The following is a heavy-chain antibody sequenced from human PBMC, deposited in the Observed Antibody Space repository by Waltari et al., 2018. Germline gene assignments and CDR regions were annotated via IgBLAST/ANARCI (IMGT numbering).Heavy chain of an antibody. Sequence: QVQLVESGGGVVQPGRSLRLSCAASGFTFSSYGMHCVRQAPGKGLEWVAVIWYDVSNKYYADSVKGRFTISRDNSKNTLYLQMNSLRAEDTAMYYCAKDLRVNPNWNFDYWGQGTLVTVSS. CDR1: GFTFSSYG. CDR2: IWYDVSNK. D-gene: IGHD1-1*01. V-gene: IGHV3-30*18. CDR3: AKDLRVNPNWNFDY. J-gene: IGHJ4*02.